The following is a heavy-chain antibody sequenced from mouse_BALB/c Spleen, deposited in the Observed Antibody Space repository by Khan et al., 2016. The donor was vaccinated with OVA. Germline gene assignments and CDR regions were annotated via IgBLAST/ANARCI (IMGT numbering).Heavy chain of an antibody. D-gene: IGHD2-1*01. CDR2: ISYDGSN. J-gene: IGHJ3*01. V-gene: IGHV3-6*02. CDR3: ASKSYGKGAY. CDR1: GYSITSGYY. Sequence: EVQLQESGPGLVKPSQSLSLTCSVTGYSITSGYYWSWIRQFPGNRLEWMGYISYDGSNNYNPSLKNRISITRDPSKKQFFLKLNSVTTEDTATXYCASKSYGKGAYWGQGTLVTVSA.